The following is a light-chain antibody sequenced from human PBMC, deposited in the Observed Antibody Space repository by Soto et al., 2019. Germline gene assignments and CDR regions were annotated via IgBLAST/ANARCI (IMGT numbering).Light chain of an antibody. CDR2: GVT. CDR1: HNDIGTYDY. Sequence: QSVLTQPTSVSGSPGQSITISCTGNHNDIGTYDYVSWYQQHPGRAPRLLIYGVTTRPSGISDRFSASKSGLTASLTISGLQPEDEADYYCSSFTSDRIYVFGPGTKGTV. CDR3: SSFTSDRIYV. J-gene: IGLJ1*01. V-gene: IGLV2-14*03.